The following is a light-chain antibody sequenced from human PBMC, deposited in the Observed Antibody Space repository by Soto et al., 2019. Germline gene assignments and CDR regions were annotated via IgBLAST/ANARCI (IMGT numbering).Light chain of an antibody. Sequence: EIVLTQSPGTLSLSPGERATLSCRASQSVSSSYLAWYQQKPGQAPRLLIYGASSRATGIPDRFSGSGSGTDFTLTISRLEPEDFAVYYCQQYGSXPRPFGQGTKVDIK. J-gene: IGKJ1*01. CDR2: GAS. V-gene: IGKV3-20*01. CDR1: QSVSSSY. CDR3: QQYGSXPRP.